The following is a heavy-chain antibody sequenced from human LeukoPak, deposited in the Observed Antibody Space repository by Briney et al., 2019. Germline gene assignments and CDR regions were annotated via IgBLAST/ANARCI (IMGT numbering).Heavy chain of an antibody. J-gene: IGHJ4*02. CDR2: IYTSGST. CDR1: GGSISSGSYY. Sequence: SQTLSLTCTVSGGSISSGSYYWSWLRQPAGKGLEWTGRIYTSGSTNYNPSLKSRVTISVDTSKNQFSLKLSSVTAADTAVYYCARTLYDSSGYYFDYWGQGTLVTVSS. CDR3: ARTLYDSSGYYFDY. V-gene: IGHV4-61*02. D-gene: IGHD3-22*01.